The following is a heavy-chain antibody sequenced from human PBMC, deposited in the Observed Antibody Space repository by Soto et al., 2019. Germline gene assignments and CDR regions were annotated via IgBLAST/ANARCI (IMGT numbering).Heavy chain of an antibody. CDR3: SRWGATGGLEV. D-gene: IGHD3-16*01. J-gene: IGHJ1*01. CDR1: GFTFRSYV. Sequence: QVQLVESGGGVVQPGASLRVSCVGSGFTFRSYVIHWVRQAPGKGLEWVALTSYDGSDKYYGDSVRGRFTISRDNSRNKVDLQMDSLELEDTAFFYWSRWGATGGLEVWGQGTLVSVSS. V-gene: IGHV3-30*19. CDR2: TSYDGSDK.